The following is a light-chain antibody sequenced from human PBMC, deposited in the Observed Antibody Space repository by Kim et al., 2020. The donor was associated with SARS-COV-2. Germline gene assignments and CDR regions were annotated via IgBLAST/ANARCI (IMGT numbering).Light chain of an antibody. CDR2: YDS. CDR3: QVWLRSSYHVV. CDR1: NIGSKS. Sequence: SYELTQPPSVSVAPGKTARITCGGNNIGSKSVHWYQQKPGQAPVLVIYYDSDRPSGIPERFSGSNSGNTATLTISRVEAGAEADYYCQVWLRSSYHVVFG. J-gene: IGLJ2*01. V-gene: IGLV3-21*04.